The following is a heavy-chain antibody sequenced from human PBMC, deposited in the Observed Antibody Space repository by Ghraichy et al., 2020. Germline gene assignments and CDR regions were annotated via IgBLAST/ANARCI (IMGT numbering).Heavy chain of an antibody. D-gene: IGHD3-22*01. Sequence: ESLNISCIVSGDSIGSRYWNWIRQPAGKGLEWIGRIYKTGTTNYKPSLWSRVTMSVDTSKNQFSLKLKSVTAADTAVYYCARGKASDYYDSSGDYYFDSWGQGTLVTVTS. CDR1: GDSIGSRY. CDR2: IYKTGTT. CDR3: ARGKASDYYDSSGDYYFDS. J-gene: IGHJ4*02. V-gene: IGHV4-4*07.